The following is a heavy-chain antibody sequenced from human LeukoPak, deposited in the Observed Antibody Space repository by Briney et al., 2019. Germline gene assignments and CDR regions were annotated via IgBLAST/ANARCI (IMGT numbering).Heavy chain of an antibody. V-gene: IGHV1-3*01. J-gene: IGHJ1*01. D-gene: IGHD2-2*01. CDR3: ARTPLVVPAASRAEYFQH. Sequence: FQGRVTITRDTSASTAYMELSSLRSEDTAVYYCARTPLVVPAASRAEYFQHWGQGTLVTVSS.